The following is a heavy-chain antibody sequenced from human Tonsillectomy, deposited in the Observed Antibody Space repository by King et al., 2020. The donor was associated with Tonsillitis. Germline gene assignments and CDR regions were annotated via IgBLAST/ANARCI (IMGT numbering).Heavy chain of an antibody. CDR3: ARGHGDLLHFEY. CDR1: GGTFSSYG. J-gene: IGHJ4*02. D-gene: IGHD4-17*01. CDR2: IIPIFGTT. V-gene: IGHV1-69*01. Sequence: VQLVQSGAEVKKPGSSVKVSCKASGGTFSSYGISWVRQAPGQGLEWMGGIIPIFGTTKYAQKFQGRVTITADESTTTAYMELRSLRSEATALYYCARGHGDLLHFEYWGQGTLVTVSS.